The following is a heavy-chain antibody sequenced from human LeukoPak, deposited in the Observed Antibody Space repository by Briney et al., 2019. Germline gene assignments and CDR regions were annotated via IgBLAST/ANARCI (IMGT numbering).Heavy chain of an antibody. CDR1: GGSFSGYY. D-gene: IGHD3-22*01. V-gene: IGHV4-34*01. Sequence: SETLSLTCAVYGGSFSGYYWSWIRQPPGKGLEWIGEINHSGSTNYNPSLKSRVTISVDTSKNQFSLKLSSVTAADTAVYYCARGGYYDSSGYYQSNWFDPWGEGTLVSVST. CDR3: ARGGYYDSSGYYQSNWFDP. J-gene: IGHJ5*02. CDR2: INHSGST.